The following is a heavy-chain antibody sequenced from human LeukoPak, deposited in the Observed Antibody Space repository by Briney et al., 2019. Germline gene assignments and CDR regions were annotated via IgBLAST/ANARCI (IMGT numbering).Heavy chain of an antibody. Sequence: GGSLRLSCAASGFTFRKHAMSWVRQAPGKGLEWVSIIYSGGSTYYADSVRGRFTISRDNSKNTLYLQVNSLRAEDTAVYYCATTYYESSGYLDWYFDLWGRGTLVTVSS. CDR3: ATTYYESSGYLDWYFDL. J-gene: IGHJ2*01. CDR1: GFTFRKHA. V-gene: IGHV3-53*01. CDR2: IYSGGST. D-gene: IGHD3-22*01.